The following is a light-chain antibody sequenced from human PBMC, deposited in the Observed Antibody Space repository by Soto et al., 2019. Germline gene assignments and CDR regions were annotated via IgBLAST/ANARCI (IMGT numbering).Light chain of an antibody. V-gene: IGKV3-20*01. J-gene: IGKJ2*01. CDR1: QSISSSY. CDR3: QQYGSSSYT. Sequence: EIVLTQSPGTLSLSPGERATLSCRASQSISSSYLAWYQQKPGQAPRLLIYAASSRATGIPDRFSGSGSGTDFTLTISRLEPEDFAVYYWQQYGSSSYTLGQGTQFEIK. CDR2: AAS.